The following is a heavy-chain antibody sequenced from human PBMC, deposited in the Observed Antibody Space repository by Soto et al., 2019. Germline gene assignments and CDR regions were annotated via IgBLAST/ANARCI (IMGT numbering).Heavy chain of an antibody. D-gene: IGHD3-10*01. CDR2: INHSGST. J-gene: IGHJ6*02. CDR1: GGSFSGYY. V-gene: IGHV4-34*01. Sequence: QVQLQQWGAGLLKPSETLSLTCAVYGGSFSGYYWSWIRQPPGKGLEWIGEINHSGSTNYNPSLKSRVTISVDTSKNQFSLKLSSVTAADTAVYYCARTMVRGVIWRLGAVGVWGQGTTVTVSS. CDR3: ARTMVRGVIWRLGAVGV.